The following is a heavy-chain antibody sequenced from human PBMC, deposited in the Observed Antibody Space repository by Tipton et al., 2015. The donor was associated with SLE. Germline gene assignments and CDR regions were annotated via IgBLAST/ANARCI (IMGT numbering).Heavy chain of an antibody. CDR1: RGSFINSSDF. V-gene: IGHV4-39*01. Sequence: TLSLTCGVSRGSFINSSDFWGWVRQPPGKGLEWIGSIHYNGSAYSSPSLRSRVVIFLDTSKTQFSLNLKSVTAADTAVYYCARQLPFLGLLTSYFDFWGQGMQVTVSS. J-gene: IGHJ4*02. CDR2: IHYNGSA. D-gene: IGHD3-16*01. CDR3: ARQLPFLGLLTSYFDF.